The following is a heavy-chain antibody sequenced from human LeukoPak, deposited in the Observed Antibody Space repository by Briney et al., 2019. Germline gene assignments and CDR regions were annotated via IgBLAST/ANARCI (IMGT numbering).Heavy chain of an antibody. CDR1: GFIFISYW. Sequence: GGSLRLSCAGSGFIFISYWMSWVRQAPGKGLEWVANIKQDGSEKYYVDSVKGRFTISRDNAKNSLYLQMNSLRAEDTAVYYCARGSSSPFDIWGQGTMVTVSS. CDR2: IKQDGSEK. V-gene: IGHV3-7*01. J-gene: IGHJ3*02. CDR3: ARGSSSPFDI. D-gene: IGHD6-13*01.